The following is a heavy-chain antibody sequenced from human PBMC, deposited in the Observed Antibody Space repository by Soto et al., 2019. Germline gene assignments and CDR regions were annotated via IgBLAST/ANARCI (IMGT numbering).Heavy chain of an antibody. J-gene: IGHJ5*02. Sequence: QVQLVQSGAEVKKPGASVKVSCKAYGYSFTSYSITWVRQAPGQGLEWMGGISAYNGKPYYGQKVQGRVTMTTDTSTITAYMELRSLRSDDTAVYYCAIGGRTSAHWFDPWGQGTLVTVSS. V-gene: IGHV1-18*01. CDR2: ISAYNGKP. CDR1: GYSFTSYS. CDR3: AIGGRTSAHWFDP. D-gene: IGHD1-26*01.